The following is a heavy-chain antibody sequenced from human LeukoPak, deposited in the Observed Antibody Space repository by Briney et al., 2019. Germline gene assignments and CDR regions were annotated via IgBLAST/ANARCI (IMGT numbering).Heavy chain of an antibody. CDR3: ARDGSSWGIDY. J-gene: IGHJ4*02. V-gene: IGHV3-23*01. D-gene: IGHD7-27*01. CDR1: GFTFSSYA. Sequence: GGSLRLSCAASGFTFSSYAMSWVRQAPGKGLEWVSAISGSGGSTYYADSVKGRFTISRDNAKNSLYLQMNSLRAEDTAVYYCARDGSSWGIDYWGQGTLVTVSS. CDR2: ISGSGGST.